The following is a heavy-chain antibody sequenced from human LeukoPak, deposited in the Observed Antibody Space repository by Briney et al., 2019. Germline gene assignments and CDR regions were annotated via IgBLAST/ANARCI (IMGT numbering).Heavy chain of an antibody. CDR2: INTVASYI. J-gene: IGHJ4*02. CDR1: GLTFSSFS. D-gene: IGHD3-22*01. CDR3: ARLRRNSDKSGFYYYYDY. Sequence: PGGSLRLSCAASGLTFSSFSFNWVRQGPGKGLEWVSSINTVASYIYCADSVKGRFTISRDNAKNSLYLQMNSLRAEDTGVYYCARLRRNSDKSGFYYYYDYWGQGTLVTVSS. V-gene: IGHV3-21*06.